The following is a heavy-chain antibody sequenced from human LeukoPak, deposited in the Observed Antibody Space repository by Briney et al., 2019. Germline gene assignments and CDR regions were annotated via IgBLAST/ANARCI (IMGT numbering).Heavy chain of an antibody. CDR3: ARDFWGSGDY. D-gene: IGHD7-27*01. V-gene: IGHV3-7*01. Sequence: GGSLRLSCAASGFTFSNYWMSWVRQAPVKRLEWVANIKEDGSAIYYMDSVKGRFTISRDNAKNSVYLQMNSLRGEDTAVYYCARDFWGSGDYWGQGALVTVSS. J-gene: IGHJ4*02. CDR1: GFTFSNYW. CDR2: IKEDGSAI.